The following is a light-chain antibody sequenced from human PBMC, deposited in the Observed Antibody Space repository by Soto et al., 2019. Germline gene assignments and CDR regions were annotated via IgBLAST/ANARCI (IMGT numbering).Light chain of an antibody. V-gene: IGLV1-44*01. Sequence: QSALTQPPSLSATPGQMVNISCSGSFSNIGDNAVNWYQQLPGAAPKLLIYLNDQRPSGVPDRFSGSKSGTSAFLAISGLQSEDEADYYCAAWDDSLNALFGTGTKV. CDR3: AAWDDSLNAL. CDR1: FSNIGDNA. J-gene: IGLJ1*01. CDR2: LND.